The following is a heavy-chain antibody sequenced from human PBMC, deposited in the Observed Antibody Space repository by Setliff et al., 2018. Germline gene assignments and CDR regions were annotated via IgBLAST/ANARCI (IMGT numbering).Heavy chain of an antibody. Sequence: SETLSLTCTVSGASISSHDWRWIRQPPGKGLEWIGSMYYTGSTDYNPSLKSRVTISVDTSKKQFSLRLNSVTAADTAVYYCARQGTAIRWFDPWGQGTLVTVSS. J-gene: IGHJ5*02. CDR3: ARQGTAIRWFDP. V-gene: IGHV4-59*11. CDR2: MYYTGST. CDR1: GASISSHD. D-gene: IGHD3-10*01.